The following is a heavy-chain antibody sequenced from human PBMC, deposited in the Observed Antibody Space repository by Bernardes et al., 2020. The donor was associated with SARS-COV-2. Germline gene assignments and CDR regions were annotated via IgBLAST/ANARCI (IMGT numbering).Heavy chain of an antibody. V-gene: IGHV3-7*03. CDR1: GLTFSRYW. D-gene: IGHD5-12*01. CDR2: IKQDETAR. J-gene: IGHJ4*02. CDR3: VRIGYNDYDLAD. Sequence: GSLRLSCTVSGLTFSRYWMGWVRQAPGKGLEWVANIKQDETAREFVDSVKGRFSIYRDNRKNSVYLQMNSLRVEDTAVYYCVRIGYNDYDLADWGQGTLVTV.